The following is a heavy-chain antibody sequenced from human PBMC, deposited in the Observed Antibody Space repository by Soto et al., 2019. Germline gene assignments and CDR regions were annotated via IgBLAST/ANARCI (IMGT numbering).Heavy chain of an antibody. D-gene: IGHD6-19*01. CDR3: ASMGIAVNWFDP. J-gene: IGHJ5*02. V-gene: IGHV1-18*01. Sequence: ASVKVSCKASGYTFTSYGISWVRQAPGQGLEWMGWISAYNGNTNYAQKLQGRVTITTDTSTSTAYMELRSLRSDDTAVYYCASMGIAVNWFDPWGQGTLVTVSS. CDR1: GYTFTSYG. CDR2: ISAYNGNT.